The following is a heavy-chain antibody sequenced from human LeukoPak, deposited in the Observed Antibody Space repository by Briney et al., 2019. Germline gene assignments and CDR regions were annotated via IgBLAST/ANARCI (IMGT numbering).Heavy chain of an antibody. CDR2: ISGSGGST. CDR1: GFTFSSYA. CDR3: AKKGDYVWGSYRFDY. D-gene: IGHD3-16*02. Sequence: QPGGSLRLSCAASGFTFSSYAMHWVRQAPGKGLEWVSAISGSGGSTYYADSVKGRFTISRDNSKNTLYLQMNSLRAEDTAVYYCAKKGDYVWGSYRFDYWGQGTLVTVSS. J-gene: IGHJ4*02. V-gene: IGHV3-23*01.